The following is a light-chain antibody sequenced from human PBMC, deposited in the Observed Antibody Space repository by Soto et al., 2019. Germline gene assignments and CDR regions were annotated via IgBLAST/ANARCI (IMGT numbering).Light chain of an antibody. CDR1: QSIGIW. CDR3: QQYNTYPWT. J-gene: IGKJ1*01. CDR2: MSS. V-gene: IGKV1-5*03. Sequence: DIQMTQSPSTLSASVGDRVTITCRASQSIGIWLAWYQQKPGKAPELLIYMSSNLKSGVPSRFSGSASGTEFTLTISGLQPDDFATFYCQQYNTYPWTFGQGTKVDIK.